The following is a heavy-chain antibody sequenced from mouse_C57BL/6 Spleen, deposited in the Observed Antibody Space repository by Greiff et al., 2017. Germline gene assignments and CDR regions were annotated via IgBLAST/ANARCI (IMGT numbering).Heavy chain of an antibody. V-gene: IGHV1-15*01. Sequence: QVQLQQSGAELVRPGASVTLSCKASGYTFTDYEMHWVKQTPVHGLEWIGAIDPATGGTAYNQKFKGRAILTADKSSSTAYLELRSLTSEDSAVYYCTRWGVGYYGSGLVYWGRGTTLTVAS. CDR3: TRWGVGYYGSGLVY. D-gene: IGHD1-1*01. CDR1: GYTFTDYE. J-gene: IGHJ2*01. CDR2: IDPATGGT.